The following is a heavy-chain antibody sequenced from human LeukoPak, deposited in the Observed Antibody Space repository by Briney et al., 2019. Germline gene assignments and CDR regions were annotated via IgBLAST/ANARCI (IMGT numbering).Heavy chain of an antibody. V-gene: IGHV4-61*02. CDR2: IYTSGST. CDR3: ARGDTVAARPGRFDY. CDR1: GDSISSGSYY. Sequence: SQTLSLTCTVSGDSISSGSYYWSWIRQPAGKGLEWIGRIYTSGSTNYNPSLKSRLTISVDTSKNQFSLKLSSVTAADTAVYYCARGDTVAARPGRFDYWGQGTLVTVSS. J-gene: IGHJ4*02. D-gene: IGHD6-6*01.